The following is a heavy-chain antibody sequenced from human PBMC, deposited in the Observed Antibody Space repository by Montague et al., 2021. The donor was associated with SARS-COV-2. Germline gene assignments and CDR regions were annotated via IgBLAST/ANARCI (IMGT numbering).Heavy chain of an antibody. Sequence: SETLSLTCAVYGGSFSGYYWTWIRQSPGKGLEWIAEINHSGTTNYNFNPPLRSRVTISVDTSKSQFSLTLSSVTAAATGVYYCARWDPQTLTLIGLRGKSASDYWGQGTLVTVSS. CDR1: GGSFSGYY. CDR3: ARWDPQTLTLIGLRGKSASDY. CDR2: INHSGTT. V-gene: IGHV4-34*01. J-gene: IGHJ4*02. D-gene: IGHD4-23*01.